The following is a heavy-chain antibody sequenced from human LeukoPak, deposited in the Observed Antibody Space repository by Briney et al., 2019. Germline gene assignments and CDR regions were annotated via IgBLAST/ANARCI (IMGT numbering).Heavy chain of an antibody. CDR1: GFTFSNAW. V-gene: IGHV3-15*04. Sequence: GGSLRLSCAASGFTFSNAWMSWVRQAPGKGLEWVGRIESKTDGGTTDYAAPVKGRFTISRDDSKNTLYLQMNSLKTEDTAVYYCTTDVGFDYWGQGTLVTVSS. D-gene: IGHD1-26*01. J-gene: IGHJ4*02. CDR2: IESKTDGGTT. CDR3: TTDVGFDY.